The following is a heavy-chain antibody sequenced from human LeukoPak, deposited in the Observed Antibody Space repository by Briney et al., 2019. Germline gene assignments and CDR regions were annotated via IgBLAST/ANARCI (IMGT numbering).Heavy chain of an antibody. CDR2: IYYSGST. D-gene: IGHD3-22*01. V-gene: IGHV4-39*07. CDR3: ARGGDYYDSSGYSIFDY. CDR1: GGSISSSSYY. Sequence: SETLSLTCTVSGGSISSSSYYWGWIRQPPGKGLEWIGSIYYSGSTYYNPSLKSRVTISVDTSKNQFSLKLSSVTAADTAVYYCARGGDYYDSSGYSIFDYWGQGTLVTVSS. J-gene: IGHJ4*02.